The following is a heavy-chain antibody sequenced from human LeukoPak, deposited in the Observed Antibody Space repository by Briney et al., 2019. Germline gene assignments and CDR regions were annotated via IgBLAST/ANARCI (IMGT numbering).Heavy chain of an antibody. CDR1: GFNLTDYW. V-gene: IGHV3-7*01. CDR3: ARLAYSSLLGDY. D-gene: IGHD6-19*01. CDR2: VKQDGSGE. Sequence: GGSLRLSCAASGFNLTDYWMSWVRQAPGKGLEWVANVKQDGSGEYYVDSVKGRFTISRDNAKNSVYLQMNSLRADDTAVYYCARLAYSSLLGDYWGQGTLVAVSS. J-gene: IGHJ4*02.